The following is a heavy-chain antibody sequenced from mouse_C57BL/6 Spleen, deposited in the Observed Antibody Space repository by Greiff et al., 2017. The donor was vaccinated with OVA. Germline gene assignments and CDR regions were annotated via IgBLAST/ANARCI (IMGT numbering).Heavy chain of an antibody. Sequence: EVKLVESGPGLVKPSQSLSLTCSVTGYSITSGYYWNWIRQFPGNKLEWMGYISYDGSNNYNPSLKNRISITRDTSKNQFFLKLNSVTTEDTATYYCARVGYDYPYWYFDVWGTGTTVTVSS. CDR1: GYSITSGYY. D-gene: IGHD2-4*01. J-gene: IGHJ1*03. CDR2: ISYDGSN. CDR3: ARVGYDYPYWYFDV. V-gene: IGHV3-6*01.